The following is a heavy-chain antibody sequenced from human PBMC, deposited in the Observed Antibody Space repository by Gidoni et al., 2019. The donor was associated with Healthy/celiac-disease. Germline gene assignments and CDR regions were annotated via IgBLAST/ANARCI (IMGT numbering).Heavy chain of an antibody. CDR3: ARDAVLPWFGRARGVWFDP. CDR1: GGTFSRYA. CDR2: IIPIFGTA. D-gene: IGHD3-10*01. J-gene: IGHJ5*02. V-gene: IGHV1-69*06. Sequence: QVQLVQSGAEVKKPGSSVKVSCKASGGTFSRYAISWVRQAPGQGLEWMGGIIPIFGTANYAQKFQGRVTITADKSTSTAYMELSSLRSEDTAVYYCARDAVLPWFGRARGVWFDPWGQGTLVTVSS.